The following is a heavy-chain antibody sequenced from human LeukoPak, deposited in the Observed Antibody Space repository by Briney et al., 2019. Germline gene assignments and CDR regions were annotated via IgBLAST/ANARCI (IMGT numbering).Heavy chain of an antibody. Sequence: GGSLRLSCAASGSTFSSYSMNWVRQAPGKGLEWVSSISSSSSYIYYADSVKGRFTISRDNAKNSLYLQMNSLRAEDTAVYYCAREPEEAGLPLDYWGQGTLVTVSS. CDR1: GSTFSSYS. CDR2: ISSSSSYI. D-gene: IGHD1-14*01. CDR3: AREPEEAGLPLDY. J-gene: IGHJ4*02. V-gene: IGHV3-21*01.